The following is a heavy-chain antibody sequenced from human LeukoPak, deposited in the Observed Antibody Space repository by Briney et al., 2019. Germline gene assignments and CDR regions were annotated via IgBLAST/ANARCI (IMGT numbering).Heavy chain of an antibody. V-gene: IGHV4-4*07. CDR2: IDSSRTT. CDR1: GGSISNYY. CDR3: VKCNGDYRPVN. Sequence: SETLSLTCTVSGGSISNYYWNWIRPPAGEGLGGIGHIDSSRTTNYNPSLNSRVTMSVDPSRNQPSLEMNSVPAAATAVYYCVKCNGDYRPVNWGQGTLVIVSS. D-gene: IGHD4-17*01. J-gene: IGHJ1*01.